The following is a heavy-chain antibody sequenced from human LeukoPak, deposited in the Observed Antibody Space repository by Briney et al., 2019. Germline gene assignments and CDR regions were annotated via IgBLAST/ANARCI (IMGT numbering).Heavy chain of an antibody. Sequence: PGGSLTLSCAASGFTFSSYAMSWVRQAPGKGLEWVSAISGSGGSTYCADSVKGRFTISRDNSKNTLYLQMNSLRAEDTAVYYCAKDPTNLKYSSGWYSYWGQGTLVTVSS. CDR3: AKDPTNLKYSSGWYSY. CDR1: GFTFSSYA. J-gene: IGHJ4*02. CDR2: ISGSGGST. V-gene: IGHV3-23*01. D-gene: IGHD6-19*01.